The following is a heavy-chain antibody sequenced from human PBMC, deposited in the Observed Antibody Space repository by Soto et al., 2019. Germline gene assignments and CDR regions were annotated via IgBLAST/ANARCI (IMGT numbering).Heavy chain of an antibody. CDR1: GFTFSSYG. J-gene: IGHJ4*02. D-gene: IGHD3-22*01. V-gene: IGHV3-30*03. CDR3: ARGGHSGYGTTAPQWDY. CDR2: ISYDGSKK. Sequence: QVQLVESGGGVVQPGRSLRLSCAASGFTFSSYGMHWVRQAPGKGLEWVAVISYDGSKKYYADSVKGRFTISRDNSKNTLDLQMNSRRAEDTAVYYCARGGHSGYGTTAPQWDYWGQGTLVTVSS.